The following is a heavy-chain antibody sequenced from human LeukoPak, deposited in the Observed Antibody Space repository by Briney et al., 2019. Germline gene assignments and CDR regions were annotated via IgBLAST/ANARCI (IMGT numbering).Heavy chain of an antibody. D-gene: IGHD1-26*01. J-gene: IGHJ6*03. CDR1: GYTFTSYD. CDR3: ARGRVGATRRSYYSYYMDV. V-gene: IGHV1-8*03. Sequence: ASVKLSCKASGYTFTSYDINWVRQATGQGLEWVGWMNPNSGNTGYAQKFQGRVTITRNTSISTAYMELSRLRSDDTAEYYCARGRVGATRRSYYSYYMDVWGKGTTVTV. CDR2: MNPNSGNT.